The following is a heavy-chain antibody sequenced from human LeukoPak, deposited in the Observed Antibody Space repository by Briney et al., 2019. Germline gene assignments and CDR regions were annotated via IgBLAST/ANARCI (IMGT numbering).Heavy chain of an antibody. CDR1: GFTFSSYS. J-gene: IGHJ4*02. D-gene: IGHD3-9*01. CDR2: ISSSSSTI. V-gene: IGHV3-48*01. CDR3: ARGVYDILTGYYYFDY. Sequence: PGGSLRLSCAASGFTFSSYSMNWVRQAPGKGMEWVSYISSSSSTIYYADSVKGRFTISRDNAKNSLYLQMDSLRAEDTAAYYCARGVYDILTGYYYFDYWGQGTLVTVSS.